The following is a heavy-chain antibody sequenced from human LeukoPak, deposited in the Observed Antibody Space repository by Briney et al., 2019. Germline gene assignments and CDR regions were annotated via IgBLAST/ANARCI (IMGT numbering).Heavy chain of an antibody. CDR2: INWNGGST. V-gene: IGHV3-20*01. CDR1: GFTFDDYG. Sequence: SGGSLRLSCAASGFTFDDYGMSWVRQAPGKGLEWVSGINWNGGSTGYADSVKGRFTISRDNAKNSLYLQMNSLRAEDTALYHCARDSRPDDSSGYGCWFDPWGQGTLVTVSS. D-gene: IGHD3-22*01. J-gene: IGHJ5*02. CDR3: ARDSRPDDSSGYGCWFDP.